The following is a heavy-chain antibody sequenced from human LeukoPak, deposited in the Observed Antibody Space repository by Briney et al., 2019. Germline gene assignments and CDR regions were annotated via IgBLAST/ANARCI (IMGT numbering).Heavy chain of an antibody. Sequence: GGSLRLSCAASGLTFSIYWMSWVRQAPGKGLEWVANIKQDGSEKYYVDSVKGRFTISRDNAKNSLHLQMNSLRAEDTAVYYCASLYSSGWYYWGQGTLVTVSS. D-gene: IGHD6-19*01. CDR2: IKQDGSEK. J-gene: IGHJ4*02. CDR1: GLTFSIYW. V-gene: IGHV3-7*01. CDR3: ASLYSSGWYY.